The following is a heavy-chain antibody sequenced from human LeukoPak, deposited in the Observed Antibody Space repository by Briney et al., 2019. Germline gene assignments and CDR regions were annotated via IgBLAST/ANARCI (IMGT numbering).Heavy chain of an antibody. CDR1: GGSISSSNW. CDR2: IYHSGST. D-gene: IGHD2-2*01. Sequence: SGTLSLTCAVSGGSISSSNWWSWVRQPPGKGLEWIGEIYHSGSTNYNPSLKSRVTISVDKSKNQFSLKLSSVTAADTAVYYCAGIVVVPAATTFYYYYMDVWGKGTTVTVSS. J-gene: IGHJ6*03. V-gene: IGHV4-4*02. CDR3: AGIVVVPAATTFYYYYMDV.